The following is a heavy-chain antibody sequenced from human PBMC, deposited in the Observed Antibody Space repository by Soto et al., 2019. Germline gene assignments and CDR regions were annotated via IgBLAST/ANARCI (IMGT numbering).Heavy chain of an antibody. V-gene: IGHV3-7*03. CDR3: ARGVVRGVHRYYYSYGMDV. J-gene: IGHJ6*02. CDR2: IKQDGSEK. CDR1: GFTFSSYW. D-gene: IGHD3-10*01. Sequence: GGSLRLSCAASGFTFSSYWMSWVRQAPGKGLEWVANIKQDGSEKYYVDSVKGRLTISRDNAKNSLYLQMNSLRAEDTAVYYCARGVVRGVHRYYYSYGMDVWGQGTTVTVSS.